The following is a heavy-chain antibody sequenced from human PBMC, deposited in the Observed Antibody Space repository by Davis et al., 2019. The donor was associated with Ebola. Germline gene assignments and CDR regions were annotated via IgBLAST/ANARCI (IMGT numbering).Heavy chain of an antibody. CDR3: ARASEDSSSSWDYYYYMDV. V-gene: IGHV4-30-2*01. Sequence: PSETLSLTCAVSGGSISSGGYSWSWIRQPPGKGLEWIGYIYHSGSTYYNPSLKSRVTISVDTSKNQFSLKLSSVTAADTAVYYCARASEDSSSSWDYYYYMDVWGKGTTVTVSS. CDR1: GGSISSGGYS. J-gene: IGHJ6*03. D-gene: IGHD6-6*01. CDR2: IYHSGST.